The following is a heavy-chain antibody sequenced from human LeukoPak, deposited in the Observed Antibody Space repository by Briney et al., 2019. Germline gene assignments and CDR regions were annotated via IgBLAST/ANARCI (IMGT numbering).Heavy chain of an antibody. J-gene: IGHJ3*02. CDR2: IKQDGIET. V-gene: IGHV3-7*01. Sequence: GGSLRLSCAASGFNSGNYWMSWVSQAPGQRLEWLANIKQDGIETYYLDPVKGRFTISRDSARNSVYLQMNSLRADETAVYFCARFIASPGPDAFDIWGQGTLVTVSS. CDR3: ARFIASPGPDAFDI. D-gene: IGHD6-13*01. CDR1: GFNSGNYW.